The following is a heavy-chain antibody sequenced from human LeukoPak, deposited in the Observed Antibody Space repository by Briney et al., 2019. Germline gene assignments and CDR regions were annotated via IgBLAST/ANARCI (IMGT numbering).Heavy chain of an antibody. CDR2: FDPEDGET. CDR3: ATAGLTTVTTGFDY. D-gene: IGHD4-17*01. V-gene: IGHV1-24*01. CDR1: GYTLTELS. Sequence: ASVKVSCKVSGYTLTELSMHWVRQAPGKGLEWMGGFDPEDGETIYAQKFQGSVTMTEDTSTDTAYMELSSLRSEDTAVYYCATAGLTTVTTGFDYWGQGTLVTVSS. J-gene: IGHJ4*02.